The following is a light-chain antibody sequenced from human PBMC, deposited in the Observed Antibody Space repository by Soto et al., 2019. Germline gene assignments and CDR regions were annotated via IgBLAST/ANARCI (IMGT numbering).Light chain of an antibody. CDR2: DAS. CDR3: QQYSAYPYT. V-gene: IGKV1-5*01. Sequence: DIQMTQSPSTLSASVGDRVTITCRASQTISSWLAWHQQKSGRAPKLLIYDASSLEGGVPSRFSGSGSRTEFTLTISSLQADDFATYYCQQYSAYPYTFGQGTKVDIK. CDR1: QTISSW. J-gene: IGKJ2*01.